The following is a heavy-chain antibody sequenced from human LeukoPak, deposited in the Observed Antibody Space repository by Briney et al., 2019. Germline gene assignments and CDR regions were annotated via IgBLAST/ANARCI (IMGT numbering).Heavy chain of an antibody. J-gene: IGHJ4*02. CDR2: ISYSGST. CDR3: ARGRYSSSLFDY. Sequence: SQTLSLTCTVSGGSISSGGYYWSWIRQHPGKGLEWIGYISYSGSTSCNPSLQSRVTISVDTSKNQFSLKLSSVTAADTAVYYYARGRYSSSLFDYWGQGTLVTVSS. D-gene: IGHD6-13*01. CDR1: GGSISSGGYY. V-gene: IGHV4-31*03.